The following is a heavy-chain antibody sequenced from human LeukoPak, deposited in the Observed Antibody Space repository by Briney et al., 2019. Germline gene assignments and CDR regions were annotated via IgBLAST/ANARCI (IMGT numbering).Heavy chain of an antibody. CDR1: GYSFTSYW. CDR2: IYPGDSDT. Sequence: GESLKISCKGSGYSFTSYWIGWVRKMPGKGLGWMGIIYPGDSDTRYSPSFQGQVTISADKSISTAYLQWSSLKASDTAMYYRASQSMTTVTAAAFDIWGQGTMVTVSS. V-gene: IGHV5-51*01. D-gene: IGHD4-17*01. J-gene: IGHJ3*02. CDR3: ASQSMTTVTAAAFDI.